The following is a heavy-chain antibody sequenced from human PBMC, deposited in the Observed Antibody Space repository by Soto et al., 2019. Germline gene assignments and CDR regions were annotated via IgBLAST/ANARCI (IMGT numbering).Heavy chain of an antibody. CDR3: AKARLVRLDYYYGMDV. CDR2: ISYDGSNK. D-gene: IGHD6-19*01. CDR1: GFTFSSYG. J-gene: IGHJ6*02. Sequence: ESGGGVVQPGRSLRLSCAASGFTFSSYGMHWVRQAPGKGLEWVAVISYDGSNKYYADSVKGRFTISRDNSKNTLYLQMNSLRAEDTAVYYCAKARLVRLDYYYGMDVWGQGTTVTVSS. V-gene: IGHV3-30*18.